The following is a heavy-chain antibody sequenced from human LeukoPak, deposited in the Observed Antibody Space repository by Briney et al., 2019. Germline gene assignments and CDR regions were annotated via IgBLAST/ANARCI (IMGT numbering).Heavy chain of an antibody. J-gene: IGHJ4*02. D-gene: IGHD4-17*01. CDR3: ARVDYGDYGEDY. CDR2: IYDSGST. Sequence: SETLSLTCTVSGGSIRSSYYYWGWIRQPPGKGLEWIGSIYDSGSTYYNPSLKSRVTISVDTSKNQFSLKLNSVTAADTAVYYCARVDYGDYGEDYWGQGTLVTVSS. V-gene: IGHV4-39*01. CDR1: GGSIRSSYYY.